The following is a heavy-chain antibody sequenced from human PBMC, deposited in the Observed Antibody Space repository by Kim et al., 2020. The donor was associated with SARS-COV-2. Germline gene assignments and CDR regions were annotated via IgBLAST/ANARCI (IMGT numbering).Heavy chain of an antibody. CDR2: ISGSGGST. CDR1: GFTFSSYA. V-gene: IGHV3-23*01. Sequence: GGSLRLSCAASGFTFSSYAMSWVRQAPGKGLEWVSAISGSGGSTYYADSVKGRFTISRDNSKNTLYLQMNSLRAEDTAVYYCAKDPSDIRYFDPHAFNWGQGTLVTVSS. CDR3: AKDPSDIRYFDPHAFN. D-gene: IGHD3-9*01. J-gene: IGHJ4*02.